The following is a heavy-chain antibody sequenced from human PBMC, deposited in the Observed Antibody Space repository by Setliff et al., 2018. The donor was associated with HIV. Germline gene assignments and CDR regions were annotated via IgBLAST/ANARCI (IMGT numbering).Heavy chain of an antibody. D-gene: IGHD3-10*01. Sequence: SVKVSCKASGGTFSSYAISWVRQAPGQGLEWMGGIIPLLGTSNYAQDFQGRVTITAAKSSTSVYIYLANLRFEDTAVYYCALDYGDNWFDPWGQGTRVTVSS. CDR3: ALDYGDNWFDP. CDR1: GGTFSSYA. CDR2: IIPLLGTS. J-gene: IGHJ5*02. V-gene: IGHV1-69*06.